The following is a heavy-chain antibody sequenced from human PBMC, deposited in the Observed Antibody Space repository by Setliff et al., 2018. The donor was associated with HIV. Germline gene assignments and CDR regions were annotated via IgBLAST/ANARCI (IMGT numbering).Heavy chain of an antibody. CDR2: IKSRVDGETT. J-gene: IGHJ3*02. V-gene: IGHV3-15*01. CDR3: ILLGMHGAFDI. Sequence: VGSLRLSCAGSGFNFKNAWMSWVRQAPGKGLEWVGRIKSRVDGETTAYAAPLKGRFTISRDDSKNTLYLQMDSLSTEDTAVYYCILLGMHGAFDIWGQGTMVTVSS. D-gene: IGHD7-27*01. CDR1: GFNFKNAW.